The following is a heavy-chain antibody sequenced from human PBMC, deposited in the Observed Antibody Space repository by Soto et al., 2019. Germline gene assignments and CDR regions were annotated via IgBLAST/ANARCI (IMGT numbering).Heavy chain of an antibody. D-gene: IGHD2-15*01. CDR2: IKQDGSEK. J-gene: IGHJ4*02. CDR1: GFIFSSHW. Sequence: GGSLRLSCAASGFIFSSHWMTWVRQAPGKGLEWVANIKQDGSEKFYVDSVKGRFTISRDNAKNSVYLQMNSLRVEDTAVYYCASVDVLFDYWGQGTLVTVSS. CDR3: ASVDVLFDY. V-gene: IGHV3-7*01.